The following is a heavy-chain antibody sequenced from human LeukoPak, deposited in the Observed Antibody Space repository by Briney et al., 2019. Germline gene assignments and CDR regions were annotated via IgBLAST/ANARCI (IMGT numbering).Heavy chain of an antibody. V-gene: IGHV3-33*06. Sequence: PGGSLRLSCAASGFAFSSYGMHWVRQAPGKGLEWVAVIWYDGSNIYYADSVRGRFTISRDNSKNTLFLQMNGLRAEDTAVYYCAKDGDTGTAYYYYYMDVWGKGTTVTVSS. CDR1: GFAFSSYG. CDR3: AKDGDTGTAYYYYYMDV. J-gene: IGHJ6*03. D-gene: IGHD1-7*01. CDR2: IWYDGSNI.